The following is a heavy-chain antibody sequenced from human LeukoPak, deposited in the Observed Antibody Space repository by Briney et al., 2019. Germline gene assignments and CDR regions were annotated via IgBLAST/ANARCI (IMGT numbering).Heavy chain of an antibody. CDR2: IGTAGDT. J-gene: IGHJ6*02. CDR1: GFTFSSYD. CDR3: ARSPNLDIVVVPAAIQGMDV. D-gene: IGHD2-2*01. Sequence: GGSLRLSYAASGFTFSSYDMHWVRQATGKGLEWVSAIGTAGDTYYPGSVKGRFTISRENAKNSLYLQMNSLRAGDTAVYYCARSPNLDIVVVPAAIQGMDVWGQGTTVTVSS. V-gene: IGHV3-13*01.